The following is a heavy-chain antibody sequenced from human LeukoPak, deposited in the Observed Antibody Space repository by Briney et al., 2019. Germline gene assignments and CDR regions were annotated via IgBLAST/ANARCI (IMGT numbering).Heavy chain of an antibody. D-gene: IGHD4-17*01. V-gene: IGHV1-69*05. J-gene: IGHJ4*02. CDR2: IIPIFGTA. CDR1: GGTFSSYA. Sequence: ASVKVSCKASGGTFSSYAISWVRQAPGQGLEWMGGIIPIFGTANYAQKLQGRVTMTTDTSTSTAYMELRSLRSDDTAVYYCAREGGEYGDYYFDYWGQGTLVTVSS. CDR3: AREGGEYGDYYFDY.